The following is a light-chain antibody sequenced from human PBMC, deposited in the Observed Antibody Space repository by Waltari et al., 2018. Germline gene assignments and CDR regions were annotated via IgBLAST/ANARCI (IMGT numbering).Light chain of an antibody. Sequence: DIVMTQSPLSLPVTPGEPASISCRPSQSLLHSNGYNYLDWYLQKPGQSPQLLIYLGSSRASGVPDRFSGSGSGTDFTLEISRVEAEDVGLYYCMQALQTPLTFGGGTKVEI. V-gene: IGKV2-28*01. CDR2: LGS. CDR1: QSLLHSNGYNY. J-gene: IGKJ4*01. CDR3: MQALQTPLT.